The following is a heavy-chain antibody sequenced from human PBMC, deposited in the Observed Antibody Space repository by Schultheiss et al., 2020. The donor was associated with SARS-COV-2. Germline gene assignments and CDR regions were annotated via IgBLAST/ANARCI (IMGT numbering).Heavy chain of an antibody. D-gene: IGHD6-19*01. CDR3: TRDPQWLGPGVDY. Sequence: GESLKISCAASGFTLSSYWMSWFRQAPGKGLEWVGFIRSKAYGGTTEYAASVKGRFTISRDDSKSIAYLQMNSLKTEDTAVYYCTRDPQWLGPGVDYWGQGTLVTVSS. V-gene: IGHV3-49*03. CDR2: IRSKAYGGTT. CDR1: GFTLSSYW. J-gene: IGHJ4*02.